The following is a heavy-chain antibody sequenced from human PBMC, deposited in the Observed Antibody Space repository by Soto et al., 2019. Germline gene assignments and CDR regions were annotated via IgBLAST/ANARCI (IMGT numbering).Heavy chain of an antibody. CDR2: ISFDGANK. J-gene: IGHJ4*02. V-gene: IGHV3-30-3*01. CDR3: ARDGYNRGGFDY. CDR1: GFTFSSYN. Sequence: QVQLVESGGGVVPPGGSLRVSCVASGFTFSSYNMHWVRQAPGEGLEWVAVISFDGANKFYADSVKGRFTISRDISRDTLYLQMSSLRDEDTAIYYYARDGYNRGGFDYWGQGTLVTVSS. D-gene: IGHD3-10*01.